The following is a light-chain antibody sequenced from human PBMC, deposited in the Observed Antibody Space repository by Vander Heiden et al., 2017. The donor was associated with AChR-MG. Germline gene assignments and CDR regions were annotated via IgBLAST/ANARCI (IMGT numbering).Light chain of an antibody. J-gene: IGLJ1*01. V-gene: IGLV1-40*01. CDR3: QSYDSRLAGCV. Sequence: QSVLTQPPSVSGAPAQSVTISCTANSTNIGAAYFHWYRQLPGRAPKVLIFDNNSRPSGVPDRFSGSKADTSASLAIAGLQPEDEADYYCQSYDSRLAGCVFGTGTTVTVL. CDR2: DNN. CDR1: STNIGAAYF.